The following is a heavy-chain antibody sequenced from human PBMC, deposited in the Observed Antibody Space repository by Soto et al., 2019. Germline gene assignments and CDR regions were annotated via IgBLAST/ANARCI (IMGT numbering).Heavy chain of an antibody. Sequence: SETLSLTCTVSGGSISSGGYYWSWIRQHPGKGLEWIGYIYYSGSTYYNPSLKSRVTISVDTSKNQFSLKLSSVTAADTAVYYCARSTSNWFDPWGQGTLVTVSS. CDR1: GGSISSGGYY. D-gene: IGHD2-2*01. CDR3: ARSTSNWFDP. CDR2: IYYSGST. J-gene: IGHJ5*02. V-gene: IGHV4-31*03.